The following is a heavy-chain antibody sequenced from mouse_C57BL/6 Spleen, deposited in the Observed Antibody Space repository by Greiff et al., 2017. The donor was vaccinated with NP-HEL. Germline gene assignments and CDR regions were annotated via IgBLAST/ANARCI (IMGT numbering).Heavy chain of an antibody. D-gene: IGHD3-2*02. J-gene: IGHJ2*01. Sequence: QVQLQQPGAELVKPGASVKMSCKASGYTFTSYWITWVKQRPGQGLEWIGDIYPGSGSTNYNEKFKSKATLTVDTSSSTAYMQLSSLTSEDSAVYYCARSDAQAYYFDYWGQGTTLTVSS. V-gene: IGHV1-55*01. CDR2: IYPGSGST. CDR3: ARSDAQAYYFDY. CDR1: GYTFTSYW.